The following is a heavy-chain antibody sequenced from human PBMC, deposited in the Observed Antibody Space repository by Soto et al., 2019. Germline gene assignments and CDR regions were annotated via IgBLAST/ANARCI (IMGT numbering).Heavy chain of an antibody. Sequence: PSETLSLTCTVSGGSISSSSYFWGWIRQPPGKGLEWIGSIYYSGSTYYNPSLKRRVTVSVDTSKNQFSLKLSSVTAADTAVYYCTRWRTSMDYFEYWGRGTLVTVSS. CDR3: TRWRTSMDYFEY. V-gene: IGHV4-39*01. CDR2: IYYSGST. CDR1: GGSISSSSYF. J-gene: IGHJ4*02. D-gene: IGHD2-8*01.